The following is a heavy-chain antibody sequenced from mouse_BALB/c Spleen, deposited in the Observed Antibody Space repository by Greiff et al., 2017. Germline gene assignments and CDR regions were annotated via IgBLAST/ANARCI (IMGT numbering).Heavy chain of an antibody. Sequence: VQLQESGPGLVQPSQSLSITCTVSGFSLTSYGVHWVRQSPGKGLEWLGVIWSGGSTDYNAAFISRLSISKDNSKSQVFFKMNSLQANDTAIYYCARNNGYGNYGAMDYWGQGTSVTVSS. CDR1: GFSLTSYG. V-gene: IGHV2-2*02. J-gene: IGHJ4*01. CDR3: ARNNGYGNYGAMDY. D-gene: IGHD2-10*02. CDR2: IWSGGST.